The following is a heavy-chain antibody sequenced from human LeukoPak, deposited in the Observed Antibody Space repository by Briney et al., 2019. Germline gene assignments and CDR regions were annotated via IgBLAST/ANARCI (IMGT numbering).Heavy chain of an antibody. CDR3: VRDRGYSTFDY. V-gene: IGHV3-7*01. D-gene: IGHD4-23*01. CDR1: GFPFSNYW. J-gene: IGHJ4*02. Sequence: GGSLRLSCAGSGFPFSNYWMAWVRQAPGKGLEWVANMKEDGGEINYVDSVKGRFTVSRDNAKNSLDLQMNSLRVDDTAVYYCVRDRGYSTFDYWGQGTLVFVSS. CDR2: MKEDGGEI.